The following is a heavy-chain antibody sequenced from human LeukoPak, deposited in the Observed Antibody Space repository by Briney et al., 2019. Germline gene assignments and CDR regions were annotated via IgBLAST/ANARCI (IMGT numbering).Heavy chain of an antibody. CDR2: INYNGAIT. J-gene: IGHJ4*02. CDR3: ARDRLGPSFSVSHFDL. D-gene: IGHD3-3*02. CDR1: GFTFDDYG. V-gene: IGHV3-20*03. Sequence: GGSLRLSYATSGFTFDDYGLRWVRRAPGKGLEWLCAINYNGAITDYADSVKGRFTISRDNAKNSLYLRMDSLRAEDTALYYCARDRLGPSFSVSHFDLWGQGTLVTVSS.